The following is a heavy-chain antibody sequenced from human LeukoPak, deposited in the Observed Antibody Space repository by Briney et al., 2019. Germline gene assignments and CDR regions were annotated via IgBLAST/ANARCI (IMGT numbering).Heavy chain of an antibody. V-gene: IGHV4-31*03. CDR3: AREMINQYIWFDP. CDR2: IYYSGST. Sequence: SQTLSLTCTVSGGSISSGGYYWSWIRQRPGKGLEWIGYIYYSGSTYYNPSLKSRVTISVDTSKNQFSLKLSSVTAADTAVYYCAREMINQYIWFDPWGQGTLVTVSS. J-gene: IGHJ5*02. CDR1: GGSISSGGYY. D-gene: IGHD3-22*01.